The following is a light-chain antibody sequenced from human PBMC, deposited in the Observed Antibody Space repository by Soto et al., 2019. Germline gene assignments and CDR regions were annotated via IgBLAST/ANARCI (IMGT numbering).Light chain of an antibody. Sequence: IVMTQSPATLSVSPGERANLSCRASQSVGTKLAWYQQKPGQAPRLLIYDASNRATGIPARFSGSGSGTDFTLTISSLEPEDFAVYYCQQRSNWPPITFGQGTRLE. CDR1: QSVGTK. CDR3: QQRSNWPPIT. CDR2: DAS. J-gene: IGKJ5*01. V-gene: IGKV3-11*01.